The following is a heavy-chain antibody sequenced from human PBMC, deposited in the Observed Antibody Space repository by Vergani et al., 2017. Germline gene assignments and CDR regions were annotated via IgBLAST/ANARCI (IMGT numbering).Heavy chain of an antibody. J-gene: IGHJ3*02. D-gene: IGHD2-2*01. CDR2: ISYSGST. Sequence: QVQLQESGPGLVKPSETLSLTCTVSGGSISSYYWSWIRQPPGKGLEWIGYISYSGSTNYNTSLKSRVTISVDTSKNQFSLKLSSVTAADTAVYYCAREVTGSSTSCYSGAFDIWGQGTMVTVSS. CDR1: GGSISSYY. V-gene: IGHV4-59*01. CDR3: AREVTGSSTSCYSGAFDI.